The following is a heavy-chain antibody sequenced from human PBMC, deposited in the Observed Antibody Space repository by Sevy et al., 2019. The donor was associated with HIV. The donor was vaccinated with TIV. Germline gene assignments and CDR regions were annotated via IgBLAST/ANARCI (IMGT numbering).Heavy chain of an antibody. CDR1: GGSISSGDYY. CDR3: TGIAARRNGYYFDY. CDR2: IYYSGST. V-gene: IGHV4-30-4*01. D-gene: IGHD6-6*01. Sequence: SETLSLTCTVSGGSISSGDYYWSWIRQPPGKGLEWIGYIYYSGSTYYNPSLKSRVTISVDTSKNQFSLKPSSVTAADTAVYYCTGIAARRNGYYFDYWGQGTLVTVSS. J-gene: IGHJ4*02.